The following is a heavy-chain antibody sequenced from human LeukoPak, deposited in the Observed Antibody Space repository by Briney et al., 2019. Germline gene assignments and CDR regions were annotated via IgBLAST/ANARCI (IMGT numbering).Heavy chain of an antibody. V-gene: IGHV1-2*02. J-gene: IGHJ5*02. Sequence: ASVKVSCKASGYTFTGYYMHWVRQAPGQGLEWMGWINPNSGGTNYAQNFQGRVTLTTDTSTTTAYMEVTSLRPDDTAVYYCARDWYCSGGSCDDCFDPWGQGTLVTVSS. D-gene: IGHD2-15*01. CDR3: ARDWYCSGGSCDDCFDP. CDR2: INPNSGGT. CDR1: GYTFTGYY.